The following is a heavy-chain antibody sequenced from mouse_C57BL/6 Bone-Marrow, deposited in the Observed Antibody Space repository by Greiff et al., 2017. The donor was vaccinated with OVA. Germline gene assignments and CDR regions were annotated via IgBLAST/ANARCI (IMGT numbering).Heavy chain of an antibody. D-gene: IGHD1-1*01. CDR3: TRGDYYGLYWYFDV. CDR1: GYTFTDYE. CDR2: IDPETGGP. J-gene: IGHJ1*03. V-gene: IGHV1-15*01. Sequence: VKLVESGAELVRPGASVTLSCKASGYTFTDYEMHWVKQTPVHGLEWIGAIDPETGGPAYNQKFKGKAILTADKSSSTAYMELRSLTSEDSAVYYCTRGDYYGLYWYFDVWGTGTTVTVSS.